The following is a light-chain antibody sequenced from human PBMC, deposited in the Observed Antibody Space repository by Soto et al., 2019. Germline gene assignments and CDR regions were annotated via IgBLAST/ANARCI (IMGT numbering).Light chain of an antibody. Sequence: EIVLTQSPGTLSLSPGERATLSCRASQSVTSSSIAWYQQKPGQAPRLLVYGASRRATGIPDRFSGSGSGTDFTITISRLEPQDFAMYYCHQYGSSPLTFGGGTKVEIK. CDR2: GAS. J-gene: IGKJ4*01. CDR3: HQYGSSPLT. CDR1: QSVTSSS. V-gene: IGKV3-20*01.